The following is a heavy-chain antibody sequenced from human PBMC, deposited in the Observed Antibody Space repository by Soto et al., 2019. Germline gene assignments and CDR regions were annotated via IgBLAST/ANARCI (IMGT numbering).Heavy chain of an antibody. Sequence: QVQLQESGPGLLKPSKTLSLTCTVSGGSFSGGGYSWSWIPQHPGKGRGGFGYIYYSGSTYNNPPPKSRVTISVDTSKNQFSLKLSSVTAADTAVYYCVRELYYYDSSGYSVFDSWGQGTLVTVSS. CDR2: IYYSGST. CDR3: VRELYYYDSSGYSVFDS. CDR1: GGSFSGGGYS. J-gene: IGHJ4*02. V-gene: IGHV4-31*03. D-gene: IGHD3-22*01.